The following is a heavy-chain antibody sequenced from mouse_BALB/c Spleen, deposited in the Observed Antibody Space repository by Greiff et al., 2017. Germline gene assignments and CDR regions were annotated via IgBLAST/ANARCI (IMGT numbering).Heavy chain of an antibody. D-gene: IGHD1-1*01. CDR2: IWSGGST. CDR3: ARRGGFYGSSMYAMDY. Sequence: QVQLQQSGPGLVQPSQSLSITCTVSGFSLTSYGVHWVRQSPGKGLEWLGVIWSGGSTDYNAAFISRLSISKDNSKSQVFFKMNSLQANDTAIYYCARRGGFYGSSMYAMDYWGQGTSVTVSS. CDR1: GFSLTSYG. V-gene: IGHV2-2*02. J-gene: IGHJ4*01.